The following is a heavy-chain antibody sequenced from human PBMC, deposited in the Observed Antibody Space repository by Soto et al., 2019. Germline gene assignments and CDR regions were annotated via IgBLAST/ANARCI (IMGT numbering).Heavy chain of an antibody. CDR2: FKSKTDGGTT. D-gene: IGHD2-15*01. CDR1: GFVFSSGR. Sequence: GGSLRLSCADAGFVFSSGRMNCVSQAPGKGLEWVGRFKSKTDGGTTDYAAPVKGRFSISRDESKSTLFLQMNSLKTEDTAIYYCTKEEDSYSVFDYWGQGTLVTVSS. CDR3: TKEEDSYSVFDY. J-gene: IGHJ4*02. V-gene: IGHV3-15*07.